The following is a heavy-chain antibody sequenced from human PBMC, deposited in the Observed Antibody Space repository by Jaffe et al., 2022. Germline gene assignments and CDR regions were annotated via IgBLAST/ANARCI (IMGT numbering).Heavy chain of an antibody. Sequence: EVQLVESGGGLVQPGGSLRLSCAASGFTFSSYEMNWVRQAPGKGLEWVSYISSSGSTIYYADSVKGRFTISRDNAKNSLYLQMNSLRAEDTAVYYCARQRVRGVIFDWGQGTLVTVSS. CDR2: ISSSGSTI. J-gene: IGHJ4*02. V-gene: IGHV3-48*03. CDR3: ARQRVRGVIFD. CDR1: GFTFSSYE. D-gene: IGHD3-10*01.